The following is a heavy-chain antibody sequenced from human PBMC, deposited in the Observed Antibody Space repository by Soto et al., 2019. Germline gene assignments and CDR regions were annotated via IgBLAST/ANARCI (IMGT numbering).Heavy chain of an antibody. Sequence: EVQLLESGGGLVQPGGSLRLSCAASGFTFSSYAMSWVRQAPGKGLEWVSAISGSGGSTYYADSVKGRFTISRDNSKNALDLQVTSLGAEDRAVYYGAPVGGAGQWLVRGFDYWGQGTLVTVSS. V-gene: IGHV3-23*01. CDR2: ISGSGGST. D-gene: IGHD6-19*01. CDR1: GFTFSSYA. J-gene: IGHJ4*02. CDR3: APVGGAGQWLVRGFDY.